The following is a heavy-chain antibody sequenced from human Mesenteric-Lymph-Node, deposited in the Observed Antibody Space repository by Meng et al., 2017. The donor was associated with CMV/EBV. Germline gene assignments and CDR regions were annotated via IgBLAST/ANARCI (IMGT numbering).Heavy chain of an antibody. J-gene: IGHJ4*02. CDR2: INPNSGGT. D-gene: IGHD2-2*02. CDR3: AHCSRTSCYIRGFDY. CDR1: GYTFTGYY. Sequence: ASVKVSCKASGYTFTGYYMHWVRQAPGQGLEWMGWINPNSGGTNYAQKFQGRVTMTRDTSISTAYMELSRLRSDDTAVYYCAHCSRTSCYIRGFDYWGQGTLVTVSS. V-gene: IGHV1-2*02.